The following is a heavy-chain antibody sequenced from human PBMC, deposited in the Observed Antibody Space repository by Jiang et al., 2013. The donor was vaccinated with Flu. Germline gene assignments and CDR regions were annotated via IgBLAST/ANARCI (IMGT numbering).Heavy chain of an antibody. Sequence: GSGLVKPSGTLSLTCAVSGGSVSSSHWWTWIRQPPGKGLEWIGEIYRSGSTNYHPSLRSRVTISVDKSKNQFSLNLNSVTAADTAVYCCARVGRLFSDLHRYLDYWGQGTLVTVSS. CDR2: IYRSGST. CDR1: GGSVSSSHW. CDR3: ARVGRLFSDLHRYLDY. D-gene: IGHD3/OR15-3a*01. J-gene: IGHJ4*02. V-gene: IGHV4-4*01.